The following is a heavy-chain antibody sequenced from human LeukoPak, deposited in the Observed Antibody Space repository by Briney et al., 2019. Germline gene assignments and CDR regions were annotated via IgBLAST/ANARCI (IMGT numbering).Heavy chain of an antibody. CDR3: ARERGNNWFDP. Sequence: GGSLRLSCAASGFTVSSHYMSWVRQAPGKGLERVSVIYSGGSTYYPDSVKGRFTISRDNSKNTLYLQMNSLRAEDTAVYYCARERGNNWFDPWGQGTLVTVSS. D-gene: IGHD3-16*01. V-gene: IGHV3-53*01. J-gene: IGHJ5*02. CDR1: GFTVSSHY. CDR2: IYSGGST.